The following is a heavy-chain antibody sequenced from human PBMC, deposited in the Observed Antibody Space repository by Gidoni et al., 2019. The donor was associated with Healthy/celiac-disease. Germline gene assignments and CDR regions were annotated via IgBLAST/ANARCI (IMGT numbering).Heavy chain of an antibody. Sequence: EVQLVESGGGLVQPGGSLRLSCAASGFTFSSYSMNWVRQAPGKGLEWVSYISSSSSTIYYADSVKGRFTISRDNAKNSLYLQMNSLRAEDTAVYYCARDEDDYGDYFDYWGQGTLVTVSS. J-gene: IGHJ4*02. D-gene: IGHD4-17*01. V-gene: IGHV3-48*01. CDR3: ARDEDDYGDYFDY. CDR1: GFTFSSYS. CDR2: ISSSSSTI.